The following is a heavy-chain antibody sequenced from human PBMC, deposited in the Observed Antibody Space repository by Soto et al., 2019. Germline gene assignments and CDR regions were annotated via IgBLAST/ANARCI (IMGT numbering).Heavy chain of an antibody. Sequence: HPGGSLRLSCAASGFTFSSYAMHWVRQAPGKGLEWVAVISYDGSNKYYADSVKGRFTISRDNSKNTLYLQMNSLRAEDTAVYYCARDIAAAGLLDYWGQGTLVTVSS. CDR2: ISYDGSNK. J-gene: IGHJ4*02. CDR3: ARDIAAAGLLDY. CDR1: GFTFSSYA. V-gene: IGHV3-30-3*01. D-gene: IGHD6-13*01.